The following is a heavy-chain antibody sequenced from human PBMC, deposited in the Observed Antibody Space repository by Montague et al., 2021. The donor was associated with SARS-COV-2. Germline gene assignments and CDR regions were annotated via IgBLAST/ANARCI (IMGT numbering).Heavy chain of an antibody. CDR3: ARNWNYGWAFDI. V-gene: IGHV3-21*01. CDR2: MSSSSKYI. J-gene: IGHJ3*02. Sequence: SLRLSWAASGFSFSSYNMNWVRQAPGKGLEWVSSMSSSSKYIYYADSVKDRFTISRDNAKNSLYLQMNSLRAEDTAIYYCARNWNYGWAFDIWGQGTMVAVSS. CDR1: GFSFSSYN. D-gene: IGHD1-7*01.